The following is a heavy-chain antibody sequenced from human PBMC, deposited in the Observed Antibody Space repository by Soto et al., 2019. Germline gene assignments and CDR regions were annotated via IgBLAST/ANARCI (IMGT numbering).Heavy chain of an antibody. CDR3: ARGFITMVRGVIPVANWFDP. CDR2: IYYSGST. V-gene: IGHV4-31*02. D-gene: IGHD3-10*01. J-gene: IGHJ5*02. Sequence: LSLTCTVSGGSVSSGGYYWSWIRQHPGKGLEWIGYIYYSGSTYYNPSLKSRVTISVDTSKNQFSLKLSSVTAADTAVYYCARGFITMVRGVIPVANWFDPWGQGTLVTV. CDR1: GGSVSSGGYY.